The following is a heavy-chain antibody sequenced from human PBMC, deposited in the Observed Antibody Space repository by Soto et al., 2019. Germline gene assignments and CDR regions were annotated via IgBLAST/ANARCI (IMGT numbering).Heavy chain of an antibody. Sequence: SETLSLTCAVYGGSFSGYYWSWIRQPPGKGLEWIGEINHSGSTNYNPSLKSRVTISVDTSKNQFSLKLSSVTAADTAVYYCAIVVAGLDYWGQGTLVTVSS. CDR2: INHSGST. CDR1: GGSFSGYY. J-gene: IGHJ4*02. CDR3: AIVVAGLDY. D-gene: IGHD5-12*01. V-gene: IGHV4-34*01.